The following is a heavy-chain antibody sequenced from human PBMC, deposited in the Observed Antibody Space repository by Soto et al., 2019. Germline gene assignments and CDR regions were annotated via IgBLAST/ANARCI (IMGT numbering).Heavy chain of an antibody. J-gene: IGHJ4*02. D-gene: IGHD6-13*01. V-gene: IGHV3-23*01. CDR2: ISGSGGST. CDR1: GFTFSSYA. Sequence: GGSLRLSCAASGFTFSSYAMSWVRQAPGKGLEWVSAISGSGGSTYYTDSVKGRFTISRDNSKNTLYLQMNSLRAEDTAVYYCAKDLGYSSSWYDYWGQGTLVTVSS. CDR3: AKDLGYSSSWYDY.